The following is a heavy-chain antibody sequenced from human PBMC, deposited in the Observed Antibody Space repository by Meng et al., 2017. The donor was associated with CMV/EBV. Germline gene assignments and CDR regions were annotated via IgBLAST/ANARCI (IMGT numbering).Heavy chain of an antibody. Sequence: KGSGGTFSSYAISWVRQDPGQGLEWMGGIIPIFGTANYAQKFQGRVTITTDESTSTAYMELSSLRSEDTAVYYCAVTVDTAAYYFDYWGQGTLVTVSS. CDR3: AVTVDTAAYYFDY. CDR2: IIPIFGTA. J-gene: IGHJ4*02. D-gene: IGHD5-18*01. V-gene: IGHV1-69*05. CDR1: GGTFSSYA.